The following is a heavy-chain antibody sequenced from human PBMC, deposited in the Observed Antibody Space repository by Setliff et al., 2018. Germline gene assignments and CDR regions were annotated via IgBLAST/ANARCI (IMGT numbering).Heavy chain of an antibody. Sequence: ASVKVSCKASGYTFTSYAMNWVRQAPGQGLEWMGWININTGNPTYAQGFTGRFVFSLDTSVSTAYLQISSLKAEDTAVYYCARAWYYNFWSGSQIEYWGQGTLVTVSS. D-gene: IGHD3-3*01. J-gene: IGHJ4*02. CDR2: ININTGNP. V-gene: IGHV7-4-1*02. CDR1: GYTFTSYA. CDR3: ARAWYYNFWSGSQIEY.